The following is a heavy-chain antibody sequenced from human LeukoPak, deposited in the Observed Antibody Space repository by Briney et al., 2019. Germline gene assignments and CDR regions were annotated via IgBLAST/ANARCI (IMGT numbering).Heavy chain of an antibody. D-gene: IGHD4-17*01. CDR2: IRYDGSNK. Sequence: GGSLRLSCAASGFTFSSYAMSWVRQAPGKGLEWVAFIRYDGSNKYYADSVKGRFTISRDKSKNTLYLQMNSLRAEDTAVYSCARGDYGDYWNYYYMDVWGKGTTVTVSS. CDR3: ARGDYGDYWNYYYMDV. J-gene: IGHJ6*03. CDR1: GFTFSSYA. V-gene: IGHV3-30*02.